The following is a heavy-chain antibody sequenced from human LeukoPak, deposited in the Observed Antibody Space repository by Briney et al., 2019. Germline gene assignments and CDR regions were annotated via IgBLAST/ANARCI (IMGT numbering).Heavy chain of an antibody. D-gene: IGHD6-19*01. CDR2: IRSKANSYAT. Sequence: GGSLRLSCAASGFTFSGSAMHWVRQASGKGLEWVGRIRSKANSYATAYAVSVKGRFTISRDNSKNTLYLQMNSLRAEDTAVYYCAKDLVAVAGYFDYWGQGTLVTVSS. V-gene: IGHV3-73*01. CDR1: GFTFSGSA. J-gene: IGHJ4*02. CDR3: AKDLVAVAGYFDY.